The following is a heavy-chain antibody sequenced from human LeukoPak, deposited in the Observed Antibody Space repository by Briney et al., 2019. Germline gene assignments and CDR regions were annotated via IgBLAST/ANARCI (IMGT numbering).Heavy chain of an antibody. CDR3: ARGLGTVTTLNYYVAD. Sequence: ASVKVSCKASGYTFTAYSMHWVRQAPGQGLEWMGWINPNSGGANYARKFQGRVTMTRDTSISTVFLEVSRLRSDDTAVYYCARGLGTVTTLNYYVADWGQGTLVTVSS. D-gene: IGHD4-17*01. CDR2: INPNSGGA. V-gene: IGHV1-2*02. J-gene: IGHJ4*02. CDR1: GYTFTAYS.